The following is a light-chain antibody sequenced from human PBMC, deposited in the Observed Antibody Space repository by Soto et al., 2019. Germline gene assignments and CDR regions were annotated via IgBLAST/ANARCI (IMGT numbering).Light chain of an antibody. CDR3: QQYSRSWT. Sequence: DIQMTQSPSTLSASVGDRVTITCRASQSISSWLAWDQQKPGKAPKLLIYKASSLESGLPSRFSGSGSGTEFPTTISIVQHDVVATYYCQQYSRSWTCGQGTKVDIK. J-gene: IGKJ1*01. CDR2: KAS. V-gene: IGKV1-5*03. CDR1: QSISSW.